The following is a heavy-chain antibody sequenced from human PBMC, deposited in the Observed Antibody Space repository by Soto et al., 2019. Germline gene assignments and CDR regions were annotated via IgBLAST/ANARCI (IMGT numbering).Heavy chain of an antibody. V-gene: IGHV1-69*01. CDR2: IIPIFGTA. Sequence: QVQLVQSGAEVKKPGSSVKVSCKASGGTFSSYAISWVRQAPGQGLEWMGGIIPIFGTANYAQQFQGRVTISADESTSPAYMELSSLRTEDTAVYYCARDTEIIKGGMDVWGQGTTVTVSS. J-gene: IGHJ6*02. CDR3: ARDTEIIKGGMDV. CDR1: GGTFSSYA.